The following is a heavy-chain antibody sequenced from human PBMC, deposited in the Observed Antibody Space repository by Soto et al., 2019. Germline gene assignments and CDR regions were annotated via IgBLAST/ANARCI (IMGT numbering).Heavy chain of an antibody. CDR2: IIPIFGTA. D-gene: IGHD6-19*01. V-gene: IGHV1-69*06. Sequence: SVKVSCKASGGTFSSYAISWVRQAPGQGLEWMGGIIPIFGTANYAQKFQGRVTITADKSTSTAYMELSSLRSEDTAVYYCASSKKGSGWYGEADYWGQGTLVTVSS. J-gene: IGHJ4*02. CDR1: GGTFSSYA. CDR3: ASSKKGSGWYGEADY.